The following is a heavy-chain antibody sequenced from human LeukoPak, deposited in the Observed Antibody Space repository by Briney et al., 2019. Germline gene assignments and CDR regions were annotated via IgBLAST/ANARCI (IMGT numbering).Heavy chain of an antibody. J-gene: IGHJ4*02. V-gene: IGHV4-34*01. D-gene: IGHD6-19*01. CDR3: ARHGGSGWPRFDY. Sequence: SETLSLTCAVYGGSFSGYSWNWIRQPPVKGLEWIGEINHSGGTNYNPSLKSRVTISVDTSKNQFSLKLSSVTAADTAVYYCARHGGSGWPRFDYWGQGTLVTVSS. CDR2: INHSGGT. CDR1: GGSFSGYS.